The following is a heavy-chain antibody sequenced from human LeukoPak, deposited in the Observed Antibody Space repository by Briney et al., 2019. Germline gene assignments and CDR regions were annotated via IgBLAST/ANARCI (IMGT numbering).Heavy chain of an antibody. CDR3: AGLLGPLDYVWGSSRSK. J-gene: IGHJ4*02. Sequence: PSQTLSLTCTVSGVSISYATYQWTWIRQSAGKGLEWIGLISKSGTTNYNPSHKSRVTISIDTTKNQFSLKLTSVTAADTAVYYCAGLLGPLDYVWGSSRSKWGQGTLVTVSS. CDR2: ISKSGTT. CDR1: GVSISYATYQ. D-gene: IGHD3-16*02. V-gene: IGHV4-61*02.